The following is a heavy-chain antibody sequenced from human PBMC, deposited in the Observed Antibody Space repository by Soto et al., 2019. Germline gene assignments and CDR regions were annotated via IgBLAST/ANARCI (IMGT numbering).Heavy chain of an antibody. Sequence: GGSLRLSCAASGFTVSSNYMSWVRQAPGKGLEWVSVIYSGGSTYYADSVKGRFTISRDNSKNTLYLQMNSLRAEDTAVYYCAARPSKGPYYYYYYMDVWGKGTTVTVSS. CDR1: GFTVSSNY. CDR3: AARPSKGPYYYYYYMDV. J-gene: IGHJ6*03. V-gene: IGHV3-66*01. CDR2: IYSGGST.